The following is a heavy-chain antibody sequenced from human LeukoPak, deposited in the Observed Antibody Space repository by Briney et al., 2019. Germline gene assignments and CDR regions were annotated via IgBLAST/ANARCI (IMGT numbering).Heavy chain of an antibody. CDR1: GFTFSSYA. Sequence: PGRSLRLSCAASGFTFSSYAMHWVRQATGKGLEWVAVISYDGSNKYYADSVKGRFTISRDNSKNTLYLQMNSLRAEDTAVYYCARDSVAARLTLDYWGQGTLVTVSS. V-gene: IGHV3-30*01. CDR2: ISYDGSNK. J-gene: IGHJ4*02. D-gene: IGHD6-6*01. CDR3: ARDSVAARLTLDY.